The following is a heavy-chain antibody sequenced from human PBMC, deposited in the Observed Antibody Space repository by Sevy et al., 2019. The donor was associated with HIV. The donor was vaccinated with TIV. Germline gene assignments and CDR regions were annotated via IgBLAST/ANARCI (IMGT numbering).Heavy chain of an antibody. V-gene: IGHV3-53*01. CDR1: GFTLSSYA. D-gene: IGHD3-22*01. Sequence: GGSLRLSCLASGFTLSSYAVKWVRQAPGKGLEWVSVIYSGGSTYYADSVKGRFTISRDNSKNTLYLQMNSLRAEDTAVYYCARGGYYYDSSGYPWYFDDWGQGTLVTVSS. CDR2: IYSGGST. CDR3: ARGGYYYDSSGYPWYFDD. J-gene: IGHJ4*02.